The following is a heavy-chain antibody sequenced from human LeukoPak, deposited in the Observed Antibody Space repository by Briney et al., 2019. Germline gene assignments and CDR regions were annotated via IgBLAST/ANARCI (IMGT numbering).Heavy chain of an antibody. CDR3: ASYWYSGSYSYYFDY. Sequence: ASVKVSCKASGGTFSSYAISWVRQAPGQGLEWMGRIIPIFGTANYAQKFQGRVTITTDESTSTAYMELSSLRSEDTAVYYCASYWYSGSYSYYFDYWGQGTLVTVSS. V-gene: IGHV1-69*05. D-gene: IGHD1-26*01. CDR2: IIPIFGTA. J-gene: IGHJ4*02. CDR1: GGTFSSYA.